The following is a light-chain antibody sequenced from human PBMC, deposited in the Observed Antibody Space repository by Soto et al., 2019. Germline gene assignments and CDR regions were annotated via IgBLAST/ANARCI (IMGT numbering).Light chain of an antibody. Sequence: DIQMTQSPSFLSASVVERVTISCRASQAINTYLNWYQQKQGKAPKLLIYGTSDLQNGLPSRFIGGGSGTAFTLTISSLQPEYFATYYFQQSYSTLLFTFGQGTLLE. CDR1: QAINTY. CDR2: GTS. V-gene: IGKV1-39*01. CDR3: QQSYSTLLFT. J-gene: IGKJ5*01.